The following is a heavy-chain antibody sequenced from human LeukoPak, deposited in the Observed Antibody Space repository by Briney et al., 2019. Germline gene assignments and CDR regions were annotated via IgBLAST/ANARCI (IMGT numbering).Heavy chain of an antibody. D-gene: IGHD3-16*01. CDR2: IYYRGTT. V-gene: IGHV4-39*01. J-gene: IGHJ4*02. CDR3: ARPKDDYFWGKFRFGFGH. CDR1: GGSISSTYYF. Sequence: SETLSLTCTVSGGSISSTYYFWGRIRQPPGKGLEWIGSIYYRGTTYYNPSLKSRVTISVDTSNNQFSLKLSSVTAADTSVYYCARPKDDYFWGKFRFGFGHWGQGTLVTVSS.